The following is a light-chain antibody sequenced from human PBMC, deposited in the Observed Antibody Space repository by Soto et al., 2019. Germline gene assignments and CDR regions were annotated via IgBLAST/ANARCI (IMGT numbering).Light chain of an antibody. J-gene: IGKJ2*01. CDR2: GAS. CDR1: QSVSSN. V-gene: IGKV3-15*01. Sequence: EIVMTQSPDTLSVSPGERATLSCRASQSVSSNLAWYQQKPGQAPRLLNFGASTRATGIPARFSGSGSGTEFTLTISSLQSEDFAVYHCQQYNNWPYTFGQGTTLEIK. CDR3: QQYNNWPYT.